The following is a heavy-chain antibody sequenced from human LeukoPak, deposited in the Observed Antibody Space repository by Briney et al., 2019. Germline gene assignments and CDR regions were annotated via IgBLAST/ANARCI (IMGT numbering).Heavy chain of an antibody. V-gene: IGHV1-18*01. CDR2: SSACKGSI. J-gene: IGHJ5*02. D-gene: IGHD2-2*01. CDR3: ARDWSYIVVVPTGMTGFDP. CDR1: VYTFTINS. Sequence: ASVNLSFNSSVYTFTINSSSWDRHAPRQPPEGMVWSSACKGSIYSAQKLQGRVTMATDTSTSTAYMALRSLTSDGTAVYYCARDWSYIVVVPTGMTGFDPWGEGSLVTVSS.